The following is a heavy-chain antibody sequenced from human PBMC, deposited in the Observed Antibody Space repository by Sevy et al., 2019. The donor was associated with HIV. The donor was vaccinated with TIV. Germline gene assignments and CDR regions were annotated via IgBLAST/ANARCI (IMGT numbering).Heavy chain of an antibody. CDR1: GFAFSYAW. D-gene: IGHD3-22*01. Sequence: GGSLRLTCAASGFAFSYAWMSWVRQAPGKGLEWVGRIKRKTDGETTDYTGPVKGRFTISRDDSKNTLYLQMNSLKTEDTAVYHCTTDHYTSRWLLGSWVQGALVTVSS. J-gene: IGHJ5*02. CDR2: IKRKTDGETT. CDR3: TTDHYTSRWLLGS. V-gene: IGHV3-15*01.